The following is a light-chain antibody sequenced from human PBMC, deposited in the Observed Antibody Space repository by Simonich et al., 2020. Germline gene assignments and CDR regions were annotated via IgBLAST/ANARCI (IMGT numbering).Light chain of an antibody. CDR2: DGS. J-gene: IGLJ2*01. V-gene: IGLV2-8*01. CDR1: RSDVGGYNY. Sequence: QSALTQPPSASGSPGQSVTISCPGTRSDVGGYNYVSWYQQHPGKAPKLMIYDGSKRPSGVPDRFSGSKAGNTASLTIAGLQAEDEADYYCSSYTSSSTLGVFGGGTKLTVL. CDR3: SSYTSSSTLGV.